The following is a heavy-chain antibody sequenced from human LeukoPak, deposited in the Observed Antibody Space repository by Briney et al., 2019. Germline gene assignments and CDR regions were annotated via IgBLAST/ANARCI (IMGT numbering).Heavy chain of an antibody. CDR1: GFTFSDHG. D-gene: IGHD1-1*01. J-gene: IGHJ4*02. CDR3: AKDLTTGTLSFDY. CDR2: IRSDGSTE. Sequence: GGSLRLSCTASGFTFSDHGMHWVRQAPGTGLEWVAFIRSDGSTEFYADSVKGRFAISRDNSKNTVYLQMNSLRAEDTAVYYCAKDLTTGTLSFDYWGQGTLVTVSS. V-gene: IGHV3-30*02.